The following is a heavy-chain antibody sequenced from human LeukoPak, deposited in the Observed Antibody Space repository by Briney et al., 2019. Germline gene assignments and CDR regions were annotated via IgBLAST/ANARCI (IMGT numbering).Heavy chain of an antibody. CDR1: GGSISSGSYY. CDR2: IYTSGST. V-gene: IGHV4-61*02. J-gene: IGHJ5*02. D-gene: IGHD2-2*01. Sequence: KTSETLSLTCTVSGGSISSGSYYWSWIRQPAGKGLEWIGRIYTSGSTNYNPSLKSRVTISVDTSKNQFSLKLSSVTAADTAVYYCARQVPNDLRVPRWFDPWGQGTLVTVSS. CDR3: ARQVPNDLRVPRWFDP.